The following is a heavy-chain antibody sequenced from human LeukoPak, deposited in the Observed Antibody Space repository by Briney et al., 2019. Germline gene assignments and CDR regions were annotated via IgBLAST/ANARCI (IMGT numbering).Heavy chain of an antibody. CDR2: INTCNGNT. Sequence: ASVKVSCKASGYTLTTYAIHWVRQAPGQSLEWMGWINTCNGNTKYLKKLQDRVTITRDTSASTAYMELSSLRSEDTAVYYCARGGYIYGFDHWGQGTLVTVSS. J-gene: IGHJ4*02. CDR3: ARGGYIYGFDH. V-gene: IGHV1-3*04. CDR1: GYTLTTYA. D-gene: IGHD5-18*01.